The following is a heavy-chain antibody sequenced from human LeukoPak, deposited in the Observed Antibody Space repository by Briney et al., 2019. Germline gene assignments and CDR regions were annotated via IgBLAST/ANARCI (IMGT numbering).Heavy chain of an antibody. CDR2: ISDDGSIT. Sequence: GGSLRLSCAASGFTFSRDRMHRVRQAPGKGPVWVSRISDDGSITTYADSVKGRFTISRDNAKSTMFLQMNSLRAEDTAVYFCARRYYETNVYDRHFDHWGQGILVTVSS. V-gene: IGHV3-74*03. D-gene: IGHD3-22*01. J-gene: IGHJ4*02. CDR1: GFTFSRDR. CDR3: ARRYYETNVYDRHFDH.